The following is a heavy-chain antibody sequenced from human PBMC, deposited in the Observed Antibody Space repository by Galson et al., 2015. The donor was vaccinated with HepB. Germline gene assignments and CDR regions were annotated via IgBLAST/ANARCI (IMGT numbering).Heavy chain of an antibody. CDR3: AKGPDGGRFDY. D-gene: IGHD3-10*01. CDR1: GFTFSSDV. J-gene: IGHJ4*02. V-gene: IGHV3-23*01. CDR2: ISSAGDGT. Sequence: SLRRSCAASGFTFSSDVRSWVRQAPGKGLEWVSSISSAGDGTYYEDSVKARFTISRDNSKNTLYLQMSTLRAEDTAVYYCAKGPDGGRFDYWGQGTLVTVSS.